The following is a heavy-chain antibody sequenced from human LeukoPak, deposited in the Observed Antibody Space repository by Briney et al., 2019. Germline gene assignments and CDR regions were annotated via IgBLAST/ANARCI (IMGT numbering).Heavy chain of an antibody. V-gene: IGHV3-53*01. CDR2: IYSGGST. CDR1: GFTVSSNY. J-gene: IGHJ4*02. Sequence: HPGGSLRLSCAASGFTVSSNYMSWVRQAPGKGLEWVSVIYSGGSTHYADSVKGRFTISRDNSKNTLYLQMNSLRAEDTAVYYCAREVAAGTSDYWGQGTLVTVSS. CDR3: AREVAAGTSDY. D-gene: IGHD6-13*01.